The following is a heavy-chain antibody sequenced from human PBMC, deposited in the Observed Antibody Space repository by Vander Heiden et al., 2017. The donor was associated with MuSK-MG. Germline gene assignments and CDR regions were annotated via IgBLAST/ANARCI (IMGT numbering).Heavy chain of an antibody. Sequence: QVQLVESGGGLVKPGGSLGLSCAASGFTFSHYYMSWIRQAPGKGLEWVSYISSSSSYTNYADSVKGRFTISRDNAKNSLYLQMNSLRAEDTAVYYCARVDADDSSDLEYFQHWGQGTLVTVSS. CDR1: GFTFSHYY. V-gene: IGHV3-11*05. CDR2: ISSSSSYT. D-gene: IGHD3-22*01. CDR3: ARVDADDSSDLEYFQH. J-gene: IGHJ1*01.